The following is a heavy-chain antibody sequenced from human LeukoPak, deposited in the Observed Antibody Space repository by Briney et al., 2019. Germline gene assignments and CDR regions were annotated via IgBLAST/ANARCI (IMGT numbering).Heavy chain of an antibody. CDR2: FDPEDGET. J-gene: IGHJ1*01. Sequence: ASVKVSCKVSGYTLTELSMHWVRQAPGKGLEWMGGFDPEDGETIYAQKFQGRVTMTEDTSTDTAYMELSSLRSEDTAVYYCATDAPYSSGPEYFQHWGQGTLVTVSS. CDR1: GYTLTELS. V-gene: IGHV1-24*01. CDR3: ATDAPYSSGPEYFQH. D-gene: IGHD6-19*01.